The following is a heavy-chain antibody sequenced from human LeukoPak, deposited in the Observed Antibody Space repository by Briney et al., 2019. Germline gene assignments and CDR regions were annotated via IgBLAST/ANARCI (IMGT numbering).Heavy chain of an antibody. V-gene: IGHV4-59*01. J-gene: IGHJ4*02. CDR1: GGSISSYY. CDR2: IYYSGST. CDR3: ARFRSSDAYLDY. Sequence: SETLSLTCTVSGGSISSYYWSWIRQPPGKGLEWIGYIYYSGSTNYNPSLKSRLTISVDTSKNQFSLRLSSVTAADTAVYFCARFRSSDAYLDYWGQGTLVTVSS.